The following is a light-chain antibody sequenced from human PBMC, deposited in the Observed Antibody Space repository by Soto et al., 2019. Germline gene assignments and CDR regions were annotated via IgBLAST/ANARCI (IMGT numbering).Light chain of an antibody. CDR2: GAS. CDR3: QQYHDWPWT. CDR1: QSISND. V-gene: IGKV3-15*01. Sequence: EIVLTQSPATLSVSPGERVTVSCRASQSISNDLAWYQHKPGQAPRLLVFGASTRATDIPARFSGSGSGTECTLTISALQSEDSAVYYCQQYHDWPWTFGQGTKVEIK. J-gene: IGKJ1*01.